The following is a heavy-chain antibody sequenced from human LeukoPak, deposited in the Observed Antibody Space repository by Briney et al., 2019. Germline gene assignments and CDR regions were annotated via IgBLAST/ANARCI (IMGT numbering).Heavy chain of an antibody. CDR1: GYNFNSHG. CDR2: ISTYNGNT. Sequence: ASVKVSCKASGYNFNSHGIIWVRQAPGQGLEWMGWISTYNGNTNYAQKFQGRVTMTTDTSTSTAYMELRSLRSDDTAVYYCARDPRGQQLVPLGMDVWGKGTTVAVSS. D-gene: IGHD6-13*01. V-gene: IGHV1-18*04. CDR3: ARDPRGQQLVPLGMDV. J-gene: IGHJ6*04.